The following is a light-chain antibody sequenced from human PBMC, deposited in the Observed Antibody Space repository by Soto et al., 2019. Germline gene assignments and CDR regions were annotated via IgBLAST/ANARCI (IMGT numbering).Light chain of an antibody. CDR3: QQSYSSLPIT. Sequence: DIQMTQSPSTLSGSVGDRVTITFRASQSISSYLNWYRQKPGKAPDLLIYATSTLQSGVPSRFSGSGSGTDFTLTISGLQPEDFATYYCQQSYSSLPITFGQGTRLEIK. CDR2: ATS. J-gene: IGKJ5*01. V-gene: IGKV1-39*01. CDR1: QSISSY.